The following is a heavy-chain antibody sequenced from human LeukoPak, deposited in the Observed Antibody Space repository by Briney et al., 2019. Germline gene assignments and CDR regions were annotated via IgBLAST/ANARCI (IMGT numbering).Heavy chain of an antibody. V-gene: IGHV4-59*01. CDR3: ARRRGYSSPTGYYYYGMDV. CDR1: GGSISSYY. D-gene: IGHD6-13*01. J-gene: IGHJ6*02. CDR2: IYYSGSA. Sequence: PSETLSLTCTVSGGSISSYYWSWIRQPPGNGLEWIGYIYYSGSANYNPSLKSRVTISVDTSKNQFSLKLSSVTAADTAVYYCARRRGYSSPTGYYYYGMDVWGQGTTVTVSS.